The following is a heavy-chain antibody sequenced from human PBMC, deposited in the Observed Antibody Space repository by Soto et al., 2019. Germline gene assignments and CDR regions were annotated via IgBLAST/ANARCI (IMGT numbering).Heavy chain of an antibody. CDR1: GFTFSDSG. D-gene: IGHD3-22*01. Sequence: QVQLVESGGGVVQPGRSLRLTCAASGFTFSDSGMHWVRQAPGKGLEWVALVSNDGTRKYYADSVKGRFTISRDNSENTLYLQMNSMRAEDTAVYYCARWVGGSMYDNSGKYDSWGQGTRVTVSS. V-gene: IGHV3-30*03. J-gene: IGHJ5*01. CDR2: VSNDGTRK. CDR3: ARWVGGSMYDNSGKYDS.